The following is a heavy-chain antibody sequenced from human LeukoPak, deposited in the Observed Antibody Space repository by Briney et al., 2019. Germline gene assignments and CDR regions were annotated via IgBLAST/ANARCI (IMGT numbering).Heavy chain of an antibody. V-gene: IGHV3-49*04. D-gene: IGHD1-26*01. Sequence: PGRSLRLSCTASGFTFGDYAMSWVRQAPGKGLEWVGFIRSKAYGGTAEYAASVKGRFTISRDDSKSIAYLQMNSLKTEDTAVYYCTKSGTATVGTTAAYYFDYWGQGTLVTVSS. CDR1: GFTFGDYA. CDR2: IRSKAYGGTA. CDR3: TKSGTATVGTTAAYYFDY. J-gene: IGHJ4*02.